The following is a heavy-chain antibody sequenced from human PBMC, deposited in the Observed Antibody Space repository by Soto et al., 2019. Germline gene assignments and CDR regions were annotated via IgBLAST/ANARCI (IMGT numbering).Heavy chain of an antibody. CDR3: ARGSPGGYYYLGRAFDI. D-gene: IGHD3-22*01. CDR2: IYYSGST. J-gene: IGHJ3*02. CDR1: GGSISSGDYY. V-gene: IGHV4-30-4*01. Sequence: SETLSLTCTVSGGSISSGDYYWSWIRQPPGKGLEWIGYIYYSGSTYYNPSLKSRVTISVDTSKNQFPLKLSSVTAADTAVYYCARGSPGGYYYLGRAFDIWGQGTMVTVSS.